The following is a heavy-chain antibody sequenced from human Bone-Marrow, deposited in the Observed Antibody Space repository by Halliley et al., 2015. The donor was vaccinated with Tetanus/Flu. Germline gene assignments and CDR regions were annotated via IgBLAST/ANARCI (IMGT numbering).Heavy chain of an antibody. CDR3: ARDLSLWGSFVWGIYPADY. D-gene: IGHD3-16*01. J-gene: IGHJ4*02. CDR2: ISSSSSYM. V-gene: IGHV3-21*01. CDR1: GFIFSSYS. Sequence: SLRLSCAASGFIFSSYSMSWVRQAPGKGLEWVSSISSSSSYMYYADSVKGRFTISRDNAKNSLYLQMNSLRAEDTAVYYCARDLSLWGSFVWGIYPADYWGQGTLVTVSS.